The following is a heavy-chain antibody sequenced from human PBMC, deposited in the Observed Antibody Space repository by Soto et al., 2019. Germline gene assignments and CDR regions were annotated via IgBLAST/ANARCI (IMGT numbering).Heavy chain of an antibody. D-gene: IGHD2-21*02. CDR1: GYTFTSYA. V-gene: IGHV1-3*01. CDR2: INAGNGNT. Sequence: ASVKVSCKASGYTFTSYAMHWVRQAPGQRLEWMGWINAGNGNTKYSQKFQGRVTITRDTSASTAYMELSSLRSEDTAVYYCARGPLYCGGDCYSYWGQGTLVTVSS. J-gene: IGHJ4*02. CDR3: ARGPLYCGGDCYSY.